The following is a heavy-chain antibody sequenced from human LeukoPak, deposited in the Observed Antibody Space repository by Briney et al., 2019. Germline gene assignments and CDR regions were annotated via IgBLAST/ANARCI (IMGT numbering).Heavy chain of an antibody. CDR3: ATTSAEIDY. D-gene: IGHD1-26*01. Sequence: GGSLRLSCAASGLTVSNNYMSWVRQAPGKGLEWVSAISGSGGSTYYADSVKGRFTISRDNSKNTLYLQMNSLRAEDTAVYYCATTSAEIDYWGQGTLVTVSS. CDR1: GLTVSNNY. J-gene: IGHJ4*02. CDR2: ISGSGGST. V-gene: IGHV3-23*01.